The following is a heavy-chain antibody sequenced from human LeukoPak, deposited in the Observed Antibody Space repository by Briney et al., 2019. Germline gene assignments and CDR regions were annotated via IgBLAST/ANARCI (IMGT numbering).Heavy chain of an antibody. CDR1: GGTFSSYA. V-gene: IGHV1-69*13. J-gene: IGHJ6*03. CDR3: ARAPVVPAAMVRFYYYYYYMDV. CDR2: IIPIFGTA. Sequence: SVKVSRKASGGTFSSYAISWVRQAPGQGLEWMGGIIPIFGTANHAQKFQGRVTITADESTSTAYMELSSLRSEDTAVYYCARAPVVPAAMVRFYYYYYYMDVWGKGTTVTVSS. D-gene: IGHD2-2*01.